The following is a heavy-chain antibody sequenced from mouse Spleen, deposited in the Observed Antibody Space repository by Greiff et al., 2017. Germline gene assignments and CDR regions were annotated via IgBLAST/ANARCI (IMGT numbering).Heavy chain of an antibody. V-gene: IGHV1-9*01. D-gene: IGHD4-1*01. J-gene: IGHJ2*01. Sequence: VQLEESGAELMKPGASVKLSCKATGYKINGYWIEWVKQRPGHGLEWIGWILPGSGSTKYNEKFKGKATITADTSSNTAYMQLSSLTTEDSAVYYCARWDYCDYWGQGTTLTVSS. CDR2: ILPGSGST. CDR1: GYKINGYW. CDR3: ARWDYCDY.